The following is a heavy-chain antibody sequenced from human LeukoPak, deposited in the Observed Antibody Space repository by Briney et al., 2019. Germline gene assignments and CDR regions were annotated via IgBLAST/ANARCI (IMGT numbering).Heavy chain of an antibody. CDR1: GYSFTNYW. V-gene: IGHV5-51*01. J-gene: IGHJ4*02. D-gene: IGHD2-8*02. CDR3: ARQGTGYSFDY. Sequence: GESLKISCQVSGYSFTNYWIVWVRQMPGKGLEWMGIIYPGDSGTKYSPSFQGQVTFSADKSINIVYLQWSSLKASDTAMYYCARQGTGYSFDYWGQGTLVTVSS. CDR2: IYPGDSGT.